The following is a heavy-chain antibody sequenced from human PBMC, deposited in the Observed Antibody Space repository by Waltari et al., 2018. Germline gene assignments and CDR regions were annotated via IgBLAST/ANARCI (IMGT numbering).Heavy chain of an antibody. CDR1: GATFSSHA. D-gene: IGHD3-22*01. Sequence: QVQLVQSGAEVKKPGSSVKVSCKPSGATFSSHAISWVRQAPGQGLEWMGGIIPIFGTANDAQKFQGRVTITADESTSTAYMELSSLRSEDTAVYYCASFQHYYDSSEAVYWGQGTLVTVSS. V-gene: IGHV1-69*12. J-gene: IGHJ4*02. CDR3: ASFQHYYDSSEAVY. CDR2: IIPIFGTA.